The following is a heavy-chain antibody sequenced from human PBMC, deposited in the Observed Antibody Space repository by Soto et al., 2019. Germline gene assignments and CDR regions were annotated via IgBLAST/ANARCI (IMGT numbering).Heavy chain of an antibody. CDR1: GGSIPSDY. CDR3: AIGSGWQDMDF. Sequence: QVQLQESGPGLVKPSETLSLTCTVSGGSIPSDYWSWLRQPAGKGLEWIGRSYSSGSTDYNPSLKSRVTMSADTSKNQFSLKLSSVTAADTAVCYCAIGSGWQDMDFWGQGPLVTVSS. V-gene: IGHV4-4*07. CDR2: SYSSGST. D-gene: IGHD6-19*01. J-gene: IGHJ4*02.